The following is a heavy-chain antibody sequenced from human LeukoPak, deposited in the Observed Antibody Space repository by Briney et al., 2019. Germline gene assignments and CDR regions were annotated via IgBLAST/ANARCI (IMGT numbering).Heavy chain of an antibody. CDR3: ARDVVAAAGTWDY. Sequence: SETLSLACTVSGDSISSFYWSWIRQPAGKGLEWIGRIYSSGSTNYNPSLESRVTMSVDTSKNQLSLKLSSVTAADTAVYYCARDVVAAAGTWDYWGQGTLVTVSS. J-gene: IGHJ4*02. D-gene: IGHD6-13*01. CDR2: IYSSGST. V-gene: IGHV4-4*07. CDR1: GDSISSFY.